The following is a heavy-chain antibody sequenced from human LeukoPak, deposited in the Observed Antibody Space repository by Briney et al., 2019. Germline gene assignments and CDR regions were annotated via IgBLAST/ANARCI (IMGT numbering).Heavy chain of an antibody. J-gene: IGHJ6*02. CDR1: GFTFSSYG. V-gene: IGHV3-30*03. CDR3: ADGGDSAARYYYYYGMDV. Sequence: PGGSLRLSCAASGFTFSSYGMHWVRQAPGKGLDWVAVISNDGSKKYYADSVKGRFTISRDNSKNTLSLQVSSLRTEDTAVYYCADGGDSAARYYYYYGMDVWGQGTTVTVSS. CDR2: ISNDGSKK. D-gene: IGHD2-21*02.